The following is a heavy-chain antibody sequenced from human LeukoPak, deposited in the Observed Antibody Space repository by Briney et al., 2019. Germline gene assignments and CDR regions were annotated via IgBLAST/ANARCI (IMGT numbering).Heavy chain of an antibody. Sequence: TPSETLSLTCNVSGDSIKGNTYYWGWIRQPPGKSLEWIGTIYHSGSTYYRSSLKSRVTISVDRSKNQFSLKLSSVTAADTAVYYCARQLGLDYYDSSGFDYWGQGTLVTVSS. CDR2: IYHSGST. J-gene: IGHJ4*02. D-gene: IGHD3-22*01. CDR1: GDSIKGNTYY. V-gene: IGHV4-39*07. CDR3: ARQLGLDYYDSSGFDY.